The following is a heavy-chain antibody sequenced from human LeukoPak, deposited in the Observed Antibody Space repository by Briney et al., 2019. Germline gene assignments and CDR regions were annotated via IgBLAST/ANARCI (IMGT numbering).Heavy chain of an antibody. J-gene: IGHJ4*02. D-gene: IGHD3-3*01. CDR3: ARGKSIRFLEWLFFDY. V-gene: IGHV4-34*01. CDR2: INHSGST. Sequence: SETLSLTCAVYGGSFSGYYWSWIRQPPGKGLEWIGEINHSGSTNYNPSLKSRVTISVNTSKNQFSLKLSSVTAADTAVYYCARGKSIRFLEWLFFDYWGQGTLVTVSP. CDR1: GGSFSGYY.